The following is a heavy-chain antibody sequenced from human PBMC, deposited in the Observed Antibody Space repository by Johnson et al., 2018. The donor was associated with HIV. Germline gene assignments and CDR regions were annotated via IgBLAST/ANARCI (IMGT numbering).Heavy chain of an antibody. V-gene: IGHV3-33*01. CDR1: GFTFSIYG. J-gene: IGHJ3*02. CDR3: ARGGLLSPDAFDI. D-gene: IGHD2-21*02. CDR2: IWYDGSNK. Sequence: QVQLVESGGGVVQPGRSLRLSCAASGFTFSIYGMHWVRQAPGKGLEWVAVIWYDGSNKYYADSVKGRFTISRDNSKNTLYLQMNSLRAEDTAVYYCARGGLLSPDAFDIWGQGTMITVSS.